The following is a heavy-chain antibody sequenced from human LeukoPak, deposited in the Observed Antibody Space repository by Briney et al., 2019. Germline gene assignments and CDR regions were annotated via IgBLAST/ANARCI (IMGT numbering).Heavy chain of an antibody. V-gene: IGHV1-46*01. CDR2: IDPSGGST. Sequence: ASVKVSCKASGYTFTTYYMHWVRQAPGQGLEWMGIIDPSGGSTSYAQKFQGRVTMTRDTSTSTVYMELSRLRSDDTAVYYGARLSQQTFDIWGQGTLVTVSS. CDR1: GYTFTTYY. CDR3: ARLSQQTFDI. J-gene: IGHJ3*02.